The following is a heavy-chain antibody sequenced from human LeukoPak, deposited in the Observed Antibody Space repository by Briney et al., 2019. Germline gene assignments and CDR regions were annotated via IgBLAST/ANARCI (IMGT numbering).Heavy chain of an antibody. D-gene: IGHD3-3*01. V-gene: IGHV3-23*01. CDR2: ISGSGGST. Sequence: GGSLRLSCAASGFTFDDYAMHWVRQAPGKGLEWVSAISGSGGSTYYADSVKGRFTISRDNSKNTLYLQMNSLRAEDTAVYYCAKTVGMSIFGVVILDYYYYYMDVWGKGTTVTVSS. CDR3: AKTVGMSIFGVVILDYYYYYMDV. CDR1: GFTFDDYA. J-gene: IGHJ6*03.